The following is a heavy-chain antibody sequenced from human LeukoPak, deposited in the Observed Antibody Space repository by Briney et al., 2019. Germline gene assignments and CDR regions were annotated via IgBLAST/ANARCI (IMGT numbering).Heavy chain of an antibody. D-gene: IGHD4-17*01. CDR2: ISSSSSYI. CDR1: GFAFSAYW. J-gene: IGHJ4*02. CDR3: AREDGDYGGVDY. V-gene: IGHV3-21*01. Sequence: GGSLRLSCAASGFAFSAYWMHWVRQAPGKGLEWVSSISSSSSYICYADSVKGRFTISRDNAKNSLYLQMNSLRAEDTAVYYCAREDGDYGGVDYWGQGTLVTVSS.